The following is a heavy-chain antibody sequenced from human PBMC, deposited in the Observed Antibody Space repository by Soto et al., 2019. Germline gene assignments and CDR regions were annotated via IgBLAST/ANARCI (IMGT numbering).Heavy chain of an antibody. D-gene: IGHD2-15*01. Sequence: GSLRLSCAASGFTFSSYAMSWVRQAPGKGLEWVSAISGFGISSYYTDSVKGRFTISRDNSTNMLYLQMNSLRAEDTAVYYCAKGGGPRGYYGMDVWGQGTSVTVSS. CDR1: GFTFSSYA. CDR2: ISGFGISS. J-gene: IGHJ6*02. CDR3: AKGGGPRGYYGMDV. V-gene: IGHV3-23*01.